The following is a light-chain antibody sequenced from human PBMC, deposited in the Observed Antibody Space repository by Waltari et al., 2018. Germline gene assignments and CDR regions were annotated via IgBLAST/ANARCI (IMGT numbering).Light chain of an antibody. Sequence: QSVLTQSPSASGTSGQMVTISCSGRSSNIGRDIVNWYRHLPGTDPKLLIYNNNQRPSGVPDRFSGSKSGTSASLAISGLQSEDEADYYCAAWDDSLNGVVFGGGTKLSVL. J-gene: IGLJ2*01. V-gene: IGLV1-44*01. CDR2: NNN. CDR1: SSNIGRDI. CDR3: AAWDDSLNGVV.